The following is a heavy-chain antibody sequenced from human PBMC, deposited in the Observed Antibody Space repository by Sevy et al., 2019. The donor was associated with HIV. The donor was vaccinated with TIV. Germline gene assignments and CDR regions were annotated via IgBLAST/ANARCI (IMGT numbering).Heavy chain of an antibody. J-gene: IGHJ5*02. V-gene: IGHV4-39*01. CDR3: ARQSWELLFLWFDP. D-gene: IGHD3-10*01. CDR2: FYYSGST. Sequence: SETLSLTCTVSGGSISSSSYYWGWIRQPPGKGLEWIGSFYYSGSTYYNPSLKSRVTISVDTSKSQVSLKLSSVTAADTAVYYCARQSWELLFLWFDPWGQGTLVTVSS. CDR1: GGSISSSSYY.